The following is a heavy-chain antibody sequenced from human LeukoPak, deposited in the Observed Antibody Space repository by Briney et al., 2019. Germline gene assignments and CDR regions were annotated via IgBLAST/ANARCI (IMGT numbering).Heavy chain of an antibody. CDR1: GFTLSSYW. D-gene: IGHD1-1*01. CDR2: INSDGSST. CDR3: ARVGNGNSLEAFDI. J-gene: IGHJ3*02. V-gene: IGHV3-74*01. Sequence: GGSLRLSCAASGFTLSSYWMHWVRQAPGKGLVWVSRINSDGSSTGCADSVKGRFTISRDNAKNTLYLQMNSLRAEDTAVYYCARVGNGNSLEAFDIWGQGTMVTVSS.